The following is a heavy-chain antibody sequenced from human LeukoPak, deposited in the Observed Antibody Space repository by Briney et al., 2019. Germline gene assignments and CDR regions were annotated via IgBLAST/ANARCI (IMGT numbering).Heavy chain of an antibody. CDR1: GFSFSNYW. CDR3: ARALPTISDDY. Sequence: PGGSLRLSCAASGFSFSNYWMSWVRQAPGGGLEWVANIKEDGSEKHYVESVKGRFTISRDNARNSLFLQMDSLRPEDTAVYYCARALPTISDDYWGQGILVTVSS. J-gene: IGHJ4*02. V-gene: IGHV3-7*01. D-gene: IGHD3-3*01. CDR2: IKEDGSEK.